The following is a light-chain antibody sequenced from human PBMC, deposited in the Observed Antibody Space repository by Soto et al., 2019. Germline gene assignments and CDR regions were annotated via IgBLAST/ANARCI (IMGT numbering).Light chain of an antibody. J-gene: IGKJ4*01. V-gene: IGKV1-39*01. CDR3: QQSHTPHLT. CDR2: AAS. Sequence: DIQMTQSPSPLSASVGDRVTVTCSASQSISRYLNWYQQKPGNAPKLLIYAASNLQSRVPSSFSGSGSGTDFTLTIRSLHTEELATYVCQQSHTPHLTVGGVTKVALK. CDR1: QSISRY.